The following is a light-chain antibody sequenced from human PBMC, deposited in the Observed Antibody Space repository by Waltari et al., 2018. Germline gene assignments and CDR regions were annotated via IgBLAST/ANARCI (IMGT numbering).Light chain of an antibody. CDR1: SSDVGNYKR. V-gene: IGLV2-23*02. J-gene: IGLJ2*01. Sequence: QSALTQPASVSGSPGQSITISCTGTSSDVGNYKRVSWYQQHPGKAPKLMIYAVSKRPSGVSVSFSCSKSCDMTSLTISGLQPEDEAEYFCSSYAGSSKGVFGGGTKVTVL. CDR3: SSYAGSSKGV. CDR2: AVS.